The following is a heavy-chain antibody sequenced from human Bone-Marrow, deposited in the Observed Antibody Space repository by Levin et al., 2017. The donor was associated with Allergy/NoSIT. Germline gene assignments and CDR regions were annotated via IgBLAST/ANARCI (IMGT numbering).Heavy chain of an antibody. J-gene: IGHJ4*02. V-gene: IGHV3-30*04. CDR3: ARDRIEWELRLVYWV. D-gene: IGHD1-26*01. CDR1: GFTFSNYA. Sequence: GGSLRLSCAASGFTFSNYAMHWGRQAPGKGLEWVAAISYDGRNKYYADSVKGRFTISRDNSKNTLYLEMNSLRAEDTAVYYCARDRIEWELRLVYWVWGQGTLVTVSS. CDR2: ISYDGRNK.